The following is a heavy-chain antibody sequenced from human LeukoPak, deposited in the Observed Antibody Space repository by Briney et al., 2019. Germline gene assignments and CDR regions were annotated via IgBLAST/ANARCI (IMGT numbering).Heavy chain of an antibody. CDR3: TRGGVGSFPHY. CDR2: IYSGGST. D-gene: IGHD2-8*02. V-gene: IGHV3-53*01. Sequence: GGSLRLSCAASGFTVSSNFLSWDRQPPGKGLEWVSDIYSGGSTYYADSVKGRFTISRDNSKNTLYLQMNSLRAEDTAVYYCTRGGVGSFPHYWGQGTLVTVSS. J-gene: IGHJ4*02. CDR1: GFTVSSNF.